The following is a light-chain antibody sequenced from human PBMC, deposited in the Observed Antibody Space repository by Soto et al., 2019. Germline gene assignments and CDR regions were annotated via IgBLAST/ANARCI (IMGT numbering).Light chain of an antibody. CDR3: QQRLHWPNT. Sequence: EIVLTQSPATLSLSPGDRVTLSCRASQTVGRYLSWYQHSPGQGPRLLVYDASNRATRIPARFSGSGSETAFTHTSSSPAPEDCAAHYRQQRLHWPNTCGQGTRLEIK. CDR2: DAS. V-gene: IGKV3-11*01. CDR1: QTVGRY. J-gene: IGKJ5*01.